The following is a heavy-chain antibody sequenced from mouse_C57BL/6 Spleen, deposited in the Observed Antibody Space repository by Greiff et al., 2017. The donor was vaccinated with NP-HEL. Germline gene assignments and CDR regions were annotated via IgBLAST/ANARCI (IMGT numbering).Heavy chain of an antibody. Sequence: VQLQQPGAELVKPGASVKLSCKASGYTFTSYWMHWVKQRPGRGLEWIGRIDPNSGGTKYNEKFKSKATLTVDKPSSTAYMQLSSLTSEDSAVYYCARWGMTTVVGDYYAMDYWGQGTSVTVSS. CDR3: ARWGMTTVVGDYYAMDY. D-gene: IGHD1-1*01. CDR1: GYTFTSYW. J-gene: IGHJ4*01. CDR2: IDPNSGGT. V-gene: IGHV1-72*01.